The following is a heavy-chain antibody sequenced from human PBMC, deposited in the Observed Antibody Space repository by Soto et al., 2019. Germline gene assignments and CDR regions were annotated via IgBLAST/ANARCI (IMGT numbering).Heavy chain of an antibody. V-gene: IGHV1-69*12. CDR3: ARSGGLDRDFNY. CDR1: GGTFSSDS. CDR2: IIPMFDTP. J-gene: IGHJ4*02. Sequence: HVQLVQSGAEVKKPGSSVKVSCKASGGTFSSDSFSWVRQAPGQGLERMGGIIPMFDTPIYAQKFQDRVTITADESTSTAYMQLSSLRSGDTAVYYCARSGGLDRDFNYWGQGSLVTVSS. D-gene: IGHD2-15*01.